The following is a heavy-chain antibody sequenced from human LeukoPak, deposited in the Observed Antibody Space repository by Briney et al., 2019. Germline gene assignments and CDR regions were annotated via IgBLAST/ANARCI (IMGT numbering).Heavy chain of an antibody. J-gene: IGHJ3*02. CDR1: GFIFDNYA. D-gene: IGHD3-16*01. CDR3: VEGTTFDAFDM. Sequence: GGSLRLSCAAAGFIFDNYAMHWVRQAPGKGLEWVSRISWNTGNKDYADSVKGRFTISRDNDKNSLFSQMNSLRPEDTALYYCVEGTTFDAFDMWGQGTMVIVFS. V-gene: IGHV3-9*01. CDR2: ISWNTGNK.